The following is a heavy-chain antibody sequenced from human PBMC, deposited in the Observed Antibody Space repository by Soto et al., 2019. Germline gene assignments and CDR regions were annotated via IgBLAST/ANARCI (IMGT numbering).Heavy chain of an antibody. J-gene: IGHJ4*02. CDR1: WYYFSSSW. D-gene: IGHD3-3*01. CDR3: ARGGYYFDY. CDR2: IDPGDSDT. Sequence: HGESLKIPRQGSWYYFSSSWIGWVRQMPGKGLEGMGIIDPGDSDTRYSPSIEGQVTISADKSISTAYLQWSRLKAADTAMYYCARGGYYFDYWGQGTLVTVSS. V-gene: IGHV5-51*01.